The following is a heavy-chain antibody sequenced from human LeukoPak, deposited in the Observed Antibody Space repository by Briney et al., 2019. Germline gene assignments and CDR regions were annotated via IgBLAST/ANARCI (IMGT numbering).Heavy chain of an antibody. J-gene: IGHJ4*02. D-gene: IGHD3-9*01. V-gene: IGHV4-59*01. Sequence: PSETLSLTCTVSGGSISSYYWSWIRQPPGKGLEWIGYIYYSGRTNYNPSLKSRVTISVDTSKNQFSLKLRSVTAADTAVYYCARVTGYMIEDYFDYWGQGILVTVSS. CDR1: GGSISSYY. CDR2: IYYSGRT. CDR3: ARVTGYMIEDYFDY.